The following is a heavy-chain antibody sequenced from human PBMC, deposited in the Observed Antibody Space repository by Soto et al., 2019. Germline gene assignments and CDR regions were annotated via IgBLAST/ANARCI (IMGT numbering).Heavy chain of an antibody. V-gene: IGHV5-10-1*01. CDR2: IDPTDSFT. CDR1: GYKITTFW. CDR3: ARPASAGSRDAFDV. D-gene: IGHD2-15*01. Sequence: PGQSLKICCKASGYKITTFWLNGVRQKLGKGLEWLGRIDPTDSFTNYSPPFEGHVTISVDRSISSAYLQWNSLQASDTAIYYCARPASAGSRDAFDVCGEGTTVTVS. J-gene: IGHJ3*01.